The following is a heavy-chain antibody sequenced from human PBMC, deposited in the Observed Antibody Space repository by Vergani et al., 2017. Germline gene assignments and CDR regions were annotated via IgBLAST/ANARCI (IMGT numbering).Heavy chain of an antibody. D-gene: IGHD2-21*02. V-gene: IGHV3-23*01. Sequence: EVQLLESGGGLVQPGGSLRLSCAASGFTFSSYAMSWVRQAPGKGREWVSAISGSSGSTWYADSEKGRFTISRDNSKNTLYLQMNSLRAEDTAVNYCAKAYCGGDRLSCAFDIWGQGTMVTVSS. CDR2: ISGSSGST. CDR3: AKAYCGGDRLSCAFDI. CDR1: GFTFSSYA. J-gene: IGHJ3*02.